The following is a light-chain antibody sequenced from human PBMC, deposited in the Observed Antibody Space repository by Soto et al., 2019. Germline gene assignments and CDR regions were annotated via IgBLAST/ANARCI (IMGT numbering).Light chain of an antibody. CDR1: QSVSSSY. V-gene: IGKV3-20*01. Sequence: ELVLTQSPGTLSLSPGERATLSCRASQSVSSSYLAWYQQKPGQAPRRLIYGASTRATGIPDRFSGSGSGTDFTLTISRLEPEDFAVYYCQQYGSSLLFGQGTRLEIK. CDR3: QQYGSSLL. J-gene: IGKJ5*01. CDR2: GAS.